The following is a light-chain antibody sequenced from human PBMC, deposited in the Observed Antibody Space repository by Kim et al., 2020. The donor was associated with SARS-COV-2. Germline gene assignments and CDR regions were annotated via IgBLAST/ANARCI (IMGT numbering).Light chain of an antibody. CDR1: QSVSNY. V-gene: IGKV3-11*01. Sequence: SPGERSTLSCRASQSVSNYLAWYQQKPGQTPRLLIYDASNRATGIPARFSGSGSGTDFTLTISSLEPEDFAVYYCHHRGNWPSFTFGPGTKVDIK. CDR3: HHRGNWPSFT. J-gene: IGKJ3*01. CDR2: DAS.